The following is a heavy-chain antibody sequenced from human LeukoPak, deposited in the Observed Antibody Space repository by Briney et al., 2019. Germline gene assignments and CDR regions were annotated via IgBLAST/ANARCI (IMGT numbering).Heavy chain of an antibody. Sequence: LAGGCLRLSCAASGCTYGNYLTHWVRKAPGKGLVWVSRISPDGRSTNYADFVKGRFTVSRDNAMNTVYLQMNSLRTEDTAVYYCVRGASGGHYVIDYWGQGTLVTVSS. CDR3: VRGASGGHYVIDY. D-gene: IGHD1-26*01. CDR2: ISPDGRST. V-gene: IGHV3-74*01. J-gene: IGHJ4*02. CDR1: GCTYGNYL.